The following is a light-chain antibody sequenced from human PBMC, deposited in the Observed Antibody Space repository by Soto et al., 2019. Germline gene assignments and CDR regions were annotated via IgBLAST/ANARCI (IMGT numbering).Light chain of an antibody. CDR1: QSFSSY. J-gene: IGKJ5*01. V-gene: IGKV3-11*01. CDR3: QQRTNWPPEIT. CDR2: DAS. Sequence: EIVLTQSPATLSLPPGERATLSCRASQSFSSYLAWYQQKPGQAPRLLIYDASKRATGIPARFSGRGSGTDFTLTISSLEPEDFAVYYCQQRTNWPPEITFGQGTRLEIK.